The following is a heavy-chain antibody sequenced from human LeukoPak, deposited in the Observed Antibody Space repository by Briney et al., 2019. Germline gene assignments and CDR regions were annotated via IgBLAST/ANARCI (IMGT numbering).Heavy chain of an antibody. V-gene: IGHV1-8*01. CDR2: MNPNSGNT. D-gene: IGHD3-10*01. J-gene: IGHJ5*02. Sequence: GASVKVSCKASGYTFTSYDFNWVRQAPGQGLEWMGWMNPNSGNTGYAQKFQGRVTMTRNTSISTAYMELSSLRSEDTALYYCARGKAMVRGVMGSWFDPWGQGTLVTVSS. CDR3: ARGKAMVRGVMGSWFDP. CDR1: GYTFTSYD.